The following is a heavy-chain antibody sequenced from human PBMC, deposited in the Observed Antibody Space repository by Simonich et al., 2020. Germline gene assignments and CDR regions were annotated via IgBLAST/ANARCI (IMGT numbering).Heavy chain of an antibody. CDR1: GYSISSGYY. CDR3: ARDYYGGNYYFDY. Sequence: QVQLQESGPGLVKPSETLSLTCAVSGYSISSGYYWGWIRQPPGKGLEWIGSIYHSGSTYYKPSLKSRVTISVDTSKNQFSLKLSSVTAADTAVYYCARDYYGGNYYFDYWGQGTLVTVSS. V-gene: IGHV4-38-2*02. CDR2: IYHSGST. D-gene: IGHD2-21*02. J-gene: IGHJ4*02.